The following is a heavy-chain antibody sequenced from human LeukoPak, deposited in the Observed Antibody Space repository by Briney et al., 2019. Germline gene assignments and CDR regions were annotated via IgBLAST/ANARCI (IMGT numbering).Heavy chain of an antibody. J-gene: IGHJ4*02. D-gene: IGHD3-9*01. Sequence: AGGSLRLSCAASGFTFSSYGMSWVRQAPGKGLEWVSAISGSGGSTYYADSVKGRFTISRDNSENTLYLQMNSLRAEDTAVYYCARVEDYDILTGFDYWGQGTLVTVSS. CDR2: ISGSGGST. V-gene: IGHV3-23*01. CDR3: ARVEDYDILTGFDY. CDR1: GFTFSSYG.